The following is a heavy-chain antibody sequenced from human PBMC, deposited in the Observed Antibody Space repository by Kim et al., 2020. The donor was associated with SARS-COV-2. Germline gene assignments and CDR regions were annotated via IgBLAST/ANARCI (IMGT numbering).Heavy chain of an antibody. J-gene: IGHJ3*02. V-gene: IGHV3-33*05. D-gene: IGHD3-10*01. CDR2: ISYDGSNK. CDR1: GFTFSSYG. CDR3: YYYYGSGSYSPDAFDI. Sequence: GGSLRLSCAASGFTFSSYGMHWVRQAPGKGLEWVAVISYDGSNKYYADSVKGRFTISRDNSKNTLYLQMNSLRAEDTAVYYCYYYYGSGSYSPDAFDIWGQGTMVTVSS.